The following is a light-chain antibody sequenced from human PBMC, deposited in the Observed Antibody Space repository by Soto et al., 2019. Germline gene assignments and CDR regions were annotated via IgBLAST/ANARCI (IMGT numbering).Light chain of an antibody. CDR1: SSDVGSYNL. J-gene: IGLJ1*01. CDR3: CSYAGSSTFYV. V-gene: IGLV2-23*02. Sequence: QSVLTQPAAVSGSTGQSITISCTGTSSDVGSYNLVSWYQQHPGKAPKLMIYEVSKRPSGVSNRFSGSKSGNTASLTISGLQAEDEADYYCCSYAGSSTFYVFGTGTKVPS. CDR2: EVS.